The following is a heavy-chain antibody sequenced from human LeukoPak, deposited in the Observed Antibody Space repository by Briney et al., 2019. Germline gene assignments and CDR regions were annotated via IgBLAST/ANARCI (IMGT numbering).Heavy chain of an antibody. CDR2: IYSGGST. CDR1: GFTVSNNY. J-gene: IGHJ2*01. CDR3: ARAPLRWYFDL. V-gene: IGHV3-66*01. Sequence: GGSLRLSCAASGFTVSNNYMSWVRQAPGKGLEWVSLIYSGGSTYYADSVKGRFTISRDNSKNTLYPQMNSLRADDTAVYYCARAPLRWYFDLWGRGTLVTVSS. D-gene: IGHD3-10*01.